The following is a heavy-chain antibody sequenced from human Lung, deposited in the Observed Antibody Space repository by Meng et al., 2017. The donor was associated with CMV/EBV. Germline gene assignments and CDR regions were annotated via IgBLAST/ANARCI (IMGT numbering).Heavy chain of an antibody. CDR3: SREGSSSGYFGNFDY. J-gene: IGHJ4*02. V-gene: IGHV3-30*09. CDR1: GVTLSNHV. Sequence: GESLKISCVASGVTLSNHVVHWVRQAPGAGLEWVAAISVDGAGTYIADSVKGRFAISRDNSENTVSLEVNSVTTEDTAIYYCSREGSSSGYFGNFDYWGQGTLVTVSS. D-gene: IGHD3-22*01. CDR2: ISVDGAGT.